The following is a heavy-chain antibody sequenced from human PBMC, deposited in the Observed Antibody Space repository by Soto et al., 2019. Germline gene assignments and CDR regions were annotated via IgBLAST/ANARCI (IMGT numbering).Heavy chain of an antibody. J-gene: IGHJ3*02. CDR3: ARPSGYYLIFGAVYI. D-gene: IGHD3-22*01. CDR1: GGTFSSYA. V-gene: IGHV1-69*12. Sequence: QVQLVQSGAEVTKPGASVKVSCKASGGTFSSYAISWVRQATGQGLEWLGGIIPIFGTANYAQKFQGRVTITADEPTSTAYFELSILRSEDTAVSYCARPSGYYLIFGAVYIWCQGAMVTVSS. CDR2: IIPIFGTA.